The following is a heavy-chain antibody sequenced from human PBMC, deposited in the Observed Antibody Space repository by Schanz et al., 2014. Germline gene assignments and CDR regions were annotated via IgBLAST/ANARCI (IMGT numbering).Heavy chain of an antibody. D-gene: IGHD3-16*01. V-gene: IGHV1-69*04. Sequence: QVQLVQSGAEVRKPGSSVRVSCKASGGTFTSYAFSWVRQAPGQGLEWMGRIIPIVDITNYAEKFLGRVTSTADKSTSNAYMELKSLRSADTALYYCAAIGVNDYWRFGFDLWGQGTTVTVSS. J-gene: IGHJ6*02. CDR1: GGTFTSYA. CDR2: IIPIVDIT. CDR3: AAIGVNDYWRFGFDL.